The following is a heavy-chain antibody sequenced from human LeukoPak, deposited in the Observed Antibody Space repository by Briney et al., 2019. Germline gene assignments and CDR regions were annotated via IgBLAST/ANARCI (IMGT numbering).Heavy chain of an antibody. V-gene: IGHV4-39*07. CDR3: ARGGVLRFLEWVFDY. CDR2: IHYSGSS. Sequence: SETLSLTCSVSGGSISSSDYYWGWVRQAPGKGLEWIGSIHYSGSSYYNPSLKSRVTISVDTSKNQFSLKLSSVTAADTAVYYCARGGVLRFLEWVFDYWGQGTLVTVSS. J-gene: IGHJ4*02. CDR1: GGSISSSDYY. D-gene: IGHD3-3*01.